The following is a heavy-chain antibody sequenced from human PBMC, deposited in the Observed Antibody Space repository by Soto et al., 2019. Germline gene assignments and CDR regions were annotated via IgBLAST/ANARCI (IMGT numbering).Heavy chain of an antibody. CDR2: ISGGGDTT. CDR1: GVTFNNYA. CDR3: AKGRGGSGSLTPRVDF. Sequence: EVQLLESGGGLVQPGGSLRLSCAASGVTFNNYAMSWVRQAPGKGLEWVSAISGGGDTTSYADSVKGRFTVSRDGSKNTLYVQMSSLRAEDTAVYYCAKGRGGSGSLTPRVDFWGQGTLVTVSS. J-gene: IGHJ4*02. V-gene: IGHV3-23*01. D-gene: IGHD3-10*01.